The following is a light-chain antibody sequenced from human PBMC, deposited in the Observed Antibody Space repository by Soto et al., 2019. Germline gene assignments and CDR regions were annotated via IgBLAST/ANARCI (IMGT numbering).Light chain of an antibody. V-gene: IGKV2-28*01. Sequence: IVMSQSPLSLTVTPGQPASISCRSSHSLLHSNGFNYLDWYLQKPGQPPHLLIYLGSYRASGVPGRFRGSGLGKEFTLAITRVEAEDVGVFYCMQALETPPTFGQGTK. CDR2: LGS. CDR3: MQALETPPT. CDR1: HSLLHSNGFNY. J-gene: IGKJ2*01.